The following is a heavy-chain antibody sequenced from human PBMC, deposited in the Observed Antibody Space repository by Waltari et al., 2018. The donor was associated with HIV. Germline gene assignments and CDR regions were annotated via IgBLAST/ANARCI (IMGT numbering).Heavy chain of an antibody. Sequence: QVQLVQSGAEVRTPGSSVKVSCKASGGSFTSYIIHWVRQAPGQGLEWMGRVIPMSGTAMKAQKFQARVTISADKSTTTAYMELTSLRTEDTAVYYCASARETMGVDFDFWGQGTLVTVSS. CDR2: VIPMSGTA. D-gene: IGHD3-10*01. CDR1: GGSFTSYI. V-gene: IGHV1-69*08. CDR3: ASARETMGVDFDF. J-gene: IGHJ4*02.